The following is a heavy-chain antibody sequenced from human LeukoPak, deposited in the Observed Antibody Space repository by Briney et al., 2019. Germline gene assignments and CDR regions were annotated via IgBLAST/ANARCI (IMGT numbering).Heavy chain of an antibody. V-gene: IGHV4-4*02. CDR3: ARNGGKSDFAY. J-gene: IGHJ4*02. Sequence: SETLSLTCAVSDDSIRSSIWWTWVRQPPGKGLEWIGEIFRTGSTNYNPSLKRRVTISLDKSKNQFSLRLTSVTAADTAVYYCARNGGKSDFAYWGQGTLVTVSS. CDR2: IFRTGST. D-gene: IGHD4-23*01. CDR1: DDSIRSSIW.